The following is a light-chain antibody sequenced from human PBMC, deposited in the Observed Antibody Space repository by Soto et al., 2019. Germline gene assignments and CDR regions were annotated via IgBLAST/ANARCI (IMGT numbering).Light chain of an antibody. CDR3: QQYYSTPRT. V-gene: IGKV4-1*01. CDR2: WAS. CDR1: QSVLYSSNNKNY. J-gene: IGKJ1*01. Sequence: DIVMTQSPDSLAVSLGERVTINCKSSQSVLYSSNNKNYLAWYQQKPGQPPKLLIYWASTRESGVPDRFSGSGSGTDFTLTISSLQAVDVAVYYCQQYYSTPRTFGQGTKVEIK.